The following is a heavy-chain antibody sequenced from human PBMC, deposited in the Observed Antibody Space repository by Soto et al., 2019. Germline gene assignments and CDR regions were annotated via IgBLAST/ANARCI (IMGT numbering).Heavy chain of an antibody. V-gene: IGHV3-33*01. CDR3: ARGNGSLMSWALDY. J-gene: IGHJ4*02. CDR2: IWRDGSNE. CDR1: GFTFSSSC. Sequence: PGGSLRLSCAASGFTFSSSCMHWVRQAPGKGLEWVAVIWRDGSNENYADSVKGRFTISRDDSKNTLYLQMNSLRVEDTAVYYCARGNGSLMSWALDYLGQRTLVTFCS. D-gene: IGHD3-9*01.